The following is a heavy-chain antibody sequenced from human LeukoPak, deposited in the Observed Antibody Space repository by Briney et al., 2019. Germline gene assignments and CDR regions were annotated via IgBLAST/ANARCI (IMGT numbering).Heavy chain of an antibody. V-gene: IGHV1-18*01. CDR3: ARDRRNILTGRPTDY. D-gene: IGHD3-9*01. CDR1: GYTFTSYG. CDR2: ISAYNGNT. Sequence: ASVKVSCKASGYTFTSYGISWVRQAPGQGLEWMGWISAYNGNTNYAQKLQGRVTMTTDTSTSTAYMELRSLRSDDTAVYYCARDRRNILTGRPTDYWGQGTLVTVSS. J-gene: IGHJ4*02.